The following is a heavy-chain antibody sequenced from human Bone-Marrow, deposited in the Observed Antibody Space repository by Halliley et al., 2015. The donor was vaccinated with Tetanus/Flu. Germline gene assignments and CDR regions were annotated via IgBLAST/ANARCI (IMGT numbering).Heavy chain of an antibody. J-gene: IGHJ6*02. CDR2: SGADI. V-gene: IGHV3-21*06. CDR3: ARDPPNYYGSGSSLGYYGMDV. D-gene: IGHD3-10*01. Sequence: SGADIDSADSVEGRFTISRDNAKNSLYLQMNSLRAEDTALYFCARDPPNYYGSGSSLGYYGMDVWGQGTTVTVS.